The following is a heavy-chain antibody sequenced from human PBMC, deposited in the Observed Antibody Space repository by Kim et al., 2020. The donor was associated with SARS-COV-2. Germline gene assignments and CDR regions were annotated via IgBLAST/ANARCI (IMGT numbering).Heavy chain of an antibody. J-gene: IGHJ5*02. D-gene: IGHD3-9*01. CDR1: GFTFDDYG. CDR3: ARDKSSTYYDILTGYYTLEIESNWFDP. Sequence: GGSLRLSCAASGFTFDDYGMSWVRQAPGKGLEWVSGINWNGGSTGYADSVKGRFTISRDNAKNSLYLQMNSLRAEDTALYHCARDKSSTYYDILTGYYTLEIESNWFDPWGQGTLVTVSS. V-gene: IGHV3-20*01. CDR2: INWNGGST.